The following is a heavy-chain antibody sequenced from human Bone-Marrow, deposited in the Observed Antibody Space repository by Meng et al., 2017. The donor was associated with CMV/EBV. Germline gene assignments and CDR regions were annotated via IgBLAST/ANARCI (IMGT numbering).Heavy chain of an antibody. CDR2: ISSSSSYI. CDR3: VRDRDPGHYYGMDV. CDR1: GFTFGSYS. V-gene: IGHV3-21*01. D-gene: IGHD3-10*01. Sequence: GESLKISCAASGFTFGSYSMNWVRQAPGKGLEWVSSISSSSSYIYYAYSVKGRFTITRDNAKKSLYLQMNSLRAEDTAVYYGVRDRDPGHYYGMDVWGQGTTVTVSS. J-gene: IGHJ6*02.